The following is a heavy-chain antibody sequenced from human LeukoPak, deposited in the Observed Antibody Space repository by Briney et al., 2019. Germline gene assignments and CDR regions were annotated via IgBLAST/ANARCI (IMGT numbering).Heavy chain of an antibody. J-gene: IGHJ3*02. CDR1: GFTFSSYG. CDR2: IRYDGSNK. CDR3: ARDREMATRLHDAFDI. Sequence: GGSLRLSCAASGFTFSSYGMHWVRQAPGKGLEWVAFIRYDGSNKYYADSVKGRFTISRDSSKNTLYLQMNSLRAEDTAVYYCARDREMATRLHDAFDIWGQGTMVTVSS. V-gene: IGHV3-30*02. D-gene: IGHD5-24*01.